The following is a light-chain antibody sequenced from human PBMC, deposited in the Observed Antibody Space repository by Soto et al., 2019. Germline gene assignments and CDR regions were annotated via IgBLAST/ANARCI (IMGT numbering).Light chain of an antibody. CDR1: SSDIGAYNF. J-gene: IGLJ1*01. CDR2: DVS. V-gene: IGLV2-14*03. CDR3: SSYTSSSTHV. Sequence: QSVLTQPASVSGAPGQWITISCTGTSSDIGAYNFVSWYQQHPGKVPKLMMFDVSRRASRISDRFSGSKSGNTASLTISGLQAEDEGDDYCSSYTSSSTHVFGSGTKLTVL.